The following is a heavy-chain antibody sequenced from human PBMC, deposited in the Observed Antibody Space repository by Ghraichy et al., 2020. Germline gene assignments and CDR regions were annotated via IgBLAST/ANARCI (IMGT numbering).Heavy chain of an antibody. Sequence: SETLSLTCTVSGGSISSSSYYWGWIRQPPGKGLEWIGSIYCSGSTYYNPSLKSRVTISVDTSKNQFSLKLSSVTAADTAVYYCARDSSGYYAKEDAFDIWGQGTIVTVSS. J-gene: IGHJ3*02. V-gene: IGHV4-39*01. CDR3: ARDSSGYYAKEDAFDI. CDR1: GGSISSSSYY. D-gene: IGHD3-22*01. CDR2: IYCSGST.